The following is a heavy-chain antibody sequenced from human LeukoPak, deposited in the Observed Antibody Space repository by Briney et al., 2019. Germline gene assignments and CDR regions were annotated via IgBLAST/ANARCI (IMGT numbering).Heavy chain of an antibody. D-gene: IGHD4-23*01. CDR2: INTGNGNT. Sequence: ASVKVSCKASGYTFTSYAMHWVRQAPGQRLEWMGWINTGNGNTKFSQKFQGRVTMTTDTSTSTAYMELRSLRSDDTAVYYCARIFLSVVAPKRWFDPWGQGTLVTVSS. V-gene: IGHV1-3*04. CDR1: GYTFTSYA. J-gene: IGHJ5*02. CDR3: ARIFLSVVAPKRWFDP.